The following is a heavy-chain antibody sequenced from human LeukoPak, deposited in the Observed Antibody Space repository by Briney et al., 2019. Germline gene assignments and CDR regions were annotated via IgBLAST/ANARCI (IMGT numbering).Heavy chain of an antibody. Sequence: PGGSLRLSCAASGFTFSSYGMHWVRQAPGKGLEWVAVISYDGSNKYYADSVKGRFTISRDNSKNTLYLQMNSLRAEDTAVYYCARLTRGAKWGDAFDIWGQGTMVTV. J-gene: IGHJ3*02. CDR1: GFTFSSYG. CDR3: ARLTRGAKWGDAFDI. CDR2: ISYDGSNK. V-gene: IGHV3-30*03. D-gene: IGHD1-26*01.